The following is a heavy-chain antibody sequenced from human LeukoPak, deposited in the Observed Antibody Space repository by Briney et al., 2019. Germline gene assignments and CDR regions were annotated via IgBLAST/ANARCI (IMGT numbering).Heavy chain of an antibody. J-gene: IGHJ6*02. CDR1: GGSISSHF. Sequence: SETLSLTCTVSGGSISSHFWSWIRQPPGKGLEWIGNIYNSGTTNYNPSLESRVTISVDTSKNQLSLQLTSVTAADTAVYYCARDLLSRDSSGYYYYYYYGMDVWGQGTTVTVSS. D-gene: IGHD3-22*01. V-gene: IGHV4-59*11. CDR3: ARDLLSRDSSGYYYYYYYGMDV. CDR2: IYNSGTT.